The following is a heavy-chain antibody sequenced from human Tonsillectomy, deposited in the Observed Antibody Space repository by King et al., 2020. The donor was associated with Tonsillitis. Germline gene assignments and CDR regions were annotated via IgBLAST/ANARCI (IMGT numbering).Heavy chain of an antibody. CDR1: GFTFSHHA. V-gene: IGHV3-30*02. D-gene: IGHD6-6*01. CDR2: IRFDGSNE. CDR3: AIFGSIAGRRDY. J-gene: IGHJ4*02. Sequence: QLVQSGGGVVQPGGSLRLSCAASGFTFSHHALHWVRQAPGKGLEWVTYIRFDGSNEYYADSVKGRFTISRDNSRNTLYLQMNSLRTEDTAVYYCAIFGSIAGRRDYWGQGTLVSVSS.